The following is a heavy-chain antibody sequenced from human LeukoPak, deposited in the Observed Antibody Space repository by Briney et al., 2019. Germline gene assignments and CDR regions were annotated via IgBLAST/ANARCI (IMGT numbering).Heavy chain of an antibody. V-gene: IGHV1-69*13. CDR1: GGTFSSYA. J-gene: IGHJ6*04. D-gene: IGHD3-10*01. Sequence: ASVKVSCKASGGTFSSYAISWVRQAPGQGLGWMGGIIPIFGTANYAQKFQGRVTITADESTSTAYMELSSLRPEDTAVYYCASGPYYGSGGSYYYGMDVWGKGTTVTVSS. CDR2: IIPIFGTA. CDR3: ASGPYYGSGGSYYYGMDV.